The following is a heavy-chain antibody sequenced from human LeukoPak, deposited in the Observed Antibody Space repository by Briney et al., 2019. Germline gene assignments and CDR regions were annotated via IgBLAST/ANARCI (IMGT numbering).Heavy chain of an antibody. CDR2: IYYSGST. CDR3: ARETFSSGWKHSFDY. D-gene: IGHD6-19*01. J-gene: IGHJ4*02. CDR1: GGSISSGGYY. V-gene: IGHV4-31*03. Sequence: SETLSLTCTVSGGSISSGGYYWSWIRQHPGKGLEWIGYIYYSGSTYYNPSLKSRVTISVDTSKNQFSLKLSSVTAADTAVYYCARETFSSGWKHSFDYWGQGTLVTVSS.